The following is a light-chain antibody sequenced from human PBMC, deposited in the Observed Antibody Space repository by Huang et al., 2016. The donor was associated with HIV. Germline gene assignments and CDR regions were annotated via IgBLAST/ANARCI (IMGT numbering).Light chain of an antibody. J-gene: IGKJ2*01. Sequence: EVVLTQSPGTRSLSPGEGATLSCRASQAVSSAYFAGYQHKPGQAPRLLIYGASSRAAGIPDRVSGSGSGTDFTLTISRVEPEDFAVYYCQQYGNSASYTFGQGTKLEIK. CDR3: QQYGNSASYT. CDR2: GAS. V-gene: IGKV3-20*01. CDR1: QAVSSAY.